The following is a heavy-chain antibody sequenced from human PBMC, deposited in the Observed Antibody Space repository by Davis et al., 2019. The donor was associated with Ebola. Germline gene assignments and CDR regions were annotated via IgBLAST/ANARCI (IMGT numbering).Heavy chain of an antibody. D-gene: IGHD1-1*01. Sequence: ASVKVSCKASGYTFTNYAMNWVRQAPGQGLEWMGWINPHNGNTNYAQNVQGRVTMTTDTSTSTAYMEVGILRSDDTAVYYCARAQFPTTSDHWGQGTLVTVSS. CDR3: ARAQFPTTSDH. CDR1: GYTFTNYA. J-gene: IGHJ4*02. CDR2: INPHNGNT. V-gene: IGHV1-18*01.